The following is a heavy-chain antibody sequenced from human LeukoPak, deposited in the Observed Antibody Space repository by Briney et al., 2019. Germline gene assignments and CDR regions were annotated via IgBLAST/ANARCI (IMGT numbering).Heavy chain of an antibody. Sequence: ASVKVSCKASGYTFSSYGISWVRQAPGQGLEWMGWISGYNGNTNYAQKVQGGATMTTDTSTSTAYMELRSLRSDDTAVFYCAREGYYDSSGYSQVRYYYYGMDVWGQGTTVTVSS. D-gene: IGHD3-22*01. CDR2: ISGYNGNT. CDR1: GYTFSSYG. V-gene: IGHV1-18*01. J-gene: IGHJ6*02. CDR3: AREGYYDSSGYSQVRYYYYGMDV.